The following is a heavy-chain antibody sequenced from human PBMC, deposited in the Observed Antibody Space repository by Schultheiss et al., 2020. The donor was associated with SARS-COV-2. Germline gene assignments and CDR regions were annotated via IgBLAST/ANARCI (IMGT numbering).Heavy chain of an antibody. J-gene: IGHJ4*02. Sequence: GESLKISCAASGFTFSSYGMHWVRQAPGKGLEWVAVIWYDGSNKYYADSVKGRFTISRDNAKNSLYLQMNSLRAEDTAVYYCARDFRAHQWLGQWGQGTLVTVSS. CDR2: IWYDGSNK. D-gene: IGHD6-19*01. CDR3: ARDFRAHQWLGQ. V-gene: IGHV3-33*01. CDR1: GFTFSSYG.